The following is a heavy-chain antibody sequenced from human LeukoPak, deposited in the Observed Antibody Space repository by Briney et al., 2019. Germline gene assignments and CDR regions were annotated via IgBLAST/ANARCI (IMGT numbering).Heavy chain of an antibody. D-gene: IGHD3-22*01. V-gene: IGHV1-18*01. Sequence: ASVTVSFTSSGYTFTIYGISWVRQAPGQGLEWMGWISAYNGNTNYAQKLQGRVTTTTDTSTSTAYMELRSLRSDDTAVYYCARVPHYYDSSGYIDYWGQGTLVTVSS. CDR1: GYTFTIYG. J-gene: IGHJ4*02. CDR3: ARVPHYYDSSGYIDY. CDR2: ISAYNGNT.